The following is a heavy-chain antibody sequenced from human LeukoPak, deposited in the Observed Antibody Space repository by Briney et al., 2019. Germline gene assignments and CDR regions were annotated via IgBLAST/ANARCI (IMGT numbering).Heavy chain of an antibody. D-gene: IGHD3-22*01. CDR2: VNRDGSET. V-gene: IGHV3-7*03. J-gene: IGHJ4*02. Sequence: GGSLRLSCAASGFALSSHWMTWVRQVPGRGPEWVANVNRDGSETYYLDSVKGRFTISRDNAKSSVYLQMNTLRAEDTAVYYCATSADSSGNDWGQGTLVTVSS. CDR1: GFALSSHW. CDR3: ATSADSSGND.